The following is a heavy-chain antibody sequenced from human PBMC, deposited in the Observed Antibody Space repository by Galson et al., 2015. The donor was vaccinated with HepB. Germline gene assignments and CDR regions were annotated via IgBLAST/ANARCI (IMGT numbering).Heavy chain of an antibody. CDR3: AAAGCSGGSCYPYYYGMDV. CDR2: IVVGSGNT. J-gene: IGHJ6*02. D-gene: IGHD2-15*01. V-gene: IGHV1-58*01. Sequence: SVKVSCKASGFTFTSSAVQWVRQARGQRLEWIGWIVVGSGNTNYAQKFQERVTITRDMSTSTAYMELSSLRSEDTAVYYCAAAGCSGGSCYPYYYGMDVWGQGTTVTVSS. CDR1: GFTFTSSA.